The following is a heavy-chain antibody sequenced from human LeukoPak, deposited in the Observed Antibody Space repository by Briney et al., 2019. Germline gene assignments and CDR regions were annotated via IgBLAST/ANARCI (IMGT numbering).Heavy chain of an antibody. V-gene: IGHV3-30*02. D-gene: IGHD5-18*01. CDR1: GFTFSSYG. CDR3: AKDLRRGYSSPFDY. J-gene: IGHJ4*02. Sequence: GGSLRLSCAASGFTFSSYGMHWVRQAPGKGLEWVAFIRYDGSNKYYADSVKGRFTISRDNSKNTLYLQMNSLRAEDTAVYYCAKDLRRGYSSPFDYWGQGTLVTVSS. CDR2: IRYDGSNK.